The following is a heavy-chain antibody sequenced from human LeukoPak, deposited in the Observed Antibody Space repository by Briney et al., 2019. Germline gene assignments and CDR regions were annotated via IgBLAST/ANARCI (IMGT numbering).Heavy chain of an antibody. CDR1: GGSISSYY. Sequence: PSETLPLTCTVSGGSISSYYWSRIRQPPGKGLEWIGYIYYSGSTNYNPSLKSRVTISVDTSKNQFSLKLSSVTAADTAVYYCARSRTGTSYNWFDPWGQGTLVTVSS. D-gene: IGHD1-7*01. V-gene: IGHV4-59*01. CDR3: ARSRTGTSYNWFDP. CDR2: IYYSGST. J-gene: IGHJ5*02.